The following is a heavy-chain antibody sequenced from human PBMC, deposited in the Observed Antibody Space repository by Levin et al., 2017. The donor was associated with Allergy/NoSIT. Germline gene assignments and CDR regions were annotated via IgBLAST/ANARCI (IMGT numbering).Heavy chain of an antibody. Sequence: ASVKVSCKASGYTFTSYDINWVRQATGQGLEWMGWMNPNSGNTGYAQKFQGRVTMTRNTSISTAYMELSSLRSEDTAVYYCARKAPGSNYGYYYYYGMDVWGQGTTVTVSS. CDR1: GYTFTSYD. J-gene: IGHJ6*02. V-gene: IGHV1-8*01. D-gene: IGHD4-11*01. CDR3: ARKAPGSNYGYYYYYGMDV. CDR2: MNPNSGNT.